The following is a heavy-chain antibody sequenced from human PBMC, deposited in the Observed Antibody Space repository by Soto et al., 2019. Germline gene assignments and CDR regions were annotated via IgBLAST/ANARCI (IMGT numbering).Heavy chain of an antibody. CDR1: GGTFSSYT. J-gene: IGHJ4*02. CDR2: IIPILGIA. Sequence: ASVKVSCKASGGTFSSYTISWVQQAPGQGLEWMGRIIPILGIANYAQKFQGRVTITADKSTSTAYMELSSLRSEDTAVYYCAREAKLYGSGSYYKPFDYWGQGTLLTVSS. CDR3: AREAKLYGSGSYYKPFDY. V-gene: IGHV1-69*04. D-gene: IGHD3-10*01.